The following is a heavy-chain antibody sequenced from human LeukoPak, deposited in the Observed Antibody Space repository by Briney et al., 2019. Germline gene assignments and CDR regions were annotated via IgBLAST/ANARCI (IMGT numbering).Heavy chain of an antibody. D-gene: IGHD3-22*01. J-gene: IGHJ4*02. V-gene: IGHV1-46*01. CDR3: ARGSYDSSGYPLPLLDY. CDR2: INPSGGST. Sequence: ASVKVSCKASGYTFTSYYMHWVRQAPGQGLEWMGIINPSGGSTSYAQKFQGRVTMTRDMSTSTVYMELSSLRSEDTAVYYCARGSYDSSGYPLPLLDYWGQGTLVTVSS. CDR1: GYTFTSYY.